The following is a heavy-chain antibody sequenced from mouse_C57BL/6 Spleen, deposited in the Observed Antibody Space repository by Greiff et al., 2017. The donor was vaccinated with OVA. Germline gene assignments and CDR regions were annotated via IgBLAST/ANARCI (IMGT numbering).Heavy chain of an antibody. D-gene: IGHD1-1*01. CDR3: ASLSYYYGSSSSYAMDY. CDR1: GFSLTSYG. Sequence: VKLVESGPGLVQPSQSLSITCTVSGFSLTSYGVHWVRQSPGKGLEWLGVIWSGGSTDYNAAFISRLSISKDNSKSQVFFKMNSLQADDTAIYYCASLSYYYGSSSSYAMDYWGQGTSVTVSS. J-gene: IGHJ4*01. V-gene: IGHV2-2*01. CDR2: IWSGGST.